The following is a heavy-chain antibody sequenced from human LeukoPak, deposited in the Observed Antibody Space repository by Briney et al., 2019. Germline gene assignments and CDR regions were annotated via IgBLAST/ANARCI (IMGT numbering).Heavy chain of an antibody. CDR3: ASGSVVPIAAAGNY. CDR1: GFTFSSYE. CDR2: ISSSGSTI. J-gene: IGHJ4*02. D-gene: IGHD6-13*01. V-gene: IGHV3-48*03. Sequence: GGSLRLSCAASGFTFSSYEMNWVRQAPGKGLEWVSYISSSGSTIYYADSVKGRFTISRDNAKNSLYLQMNSLRAEDTAVYYCASGSVVPIAAAGNYWGQGTLVTVSS.